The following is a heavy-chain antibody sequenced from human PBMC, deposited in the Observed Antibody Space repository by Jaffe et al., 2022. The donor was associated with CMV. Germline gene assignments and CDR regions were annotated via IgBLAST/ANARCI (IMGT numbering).Heavy chain of an antibody. CDR2: IYHSGST. J-gene: IGHJ4*02. D-gene: IGHD2-21*02. Sequence: QVRLQESGPGLVEPWGTLSLTCAVSGDSMTNGNWWSWVRQPPGRGLEWVGEIYHSGSTYYSPSLKSRVTMSVDKSKNHFSLKLNSVTAADTAIYYCAVLRDSPNYFSPHLDYWGQGILVAVSS. CDR3: AVLRDSPNYFSPHLDY. V-gene: IGHV4-4*02. CDR1: GDSMTNGNW.